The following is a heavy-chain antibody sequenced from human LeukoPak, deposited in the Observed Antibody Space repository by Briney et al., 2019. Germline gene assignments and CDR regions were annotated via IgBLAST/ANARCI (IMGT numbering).Heavy chain of an antibody. CDR2: ISGSGGST. J-gene: IGHJ4*02. V-gene: IGHV3-23*01. CDR1: GFTFNTYA. CDR3: AKYTAYSTGWPSY. D-gene: IGHD6-19*01. Sequence: GGSLRLSCAASGFTFNTYAMSWDRQAPGKGLEWVSTISGSGGSTYYADSVKGRFTISRDNSKNTLYLQMNSLRAEDTAVYYCAKYTAYSTGWPSYWGQGTLVTVS.